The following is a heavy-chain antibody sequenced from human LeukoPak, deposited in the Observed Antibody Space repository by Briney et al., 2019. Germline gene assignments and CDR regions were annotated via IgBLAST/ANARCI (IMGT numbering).Heavy chain of an antibody. J-gene: IGHJ6*02. CDR2: ISYDGSNK. D-gene: IGHD2-15*01. CDR1: GFTFSSYA. V-gene: IGHV3-30*04. Sequence: GGSLRLSCAASGFTFSSYAMHWVRQAPGKGLGWVAVISYDGSNKYYADSVKGRFTTSRDNSKNTLYLQMNSLRAEDTAVYYCARGYCSGGSCFSYYYYGMDVWGQGTTVTVSS. CDR3: ARGYCSGGSCFSYYYYGMDV.